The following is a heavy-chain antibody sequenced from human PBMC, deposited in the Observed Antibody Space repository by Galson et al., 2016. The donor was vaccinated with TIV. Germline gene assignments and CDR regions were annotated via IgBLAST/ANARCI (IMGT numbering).Heavy chain of an antibody. J-gene: IGHJ4*02. V-gene: IGHV3-30*18. Sequence: SLRLSCAASGFTFSIYGMHWVRQAPGKGLEWVAVISYDGTNKHYADSVKGRFTISRDDNSKNTLYLQMNSLRLEDTAVYYCAKVGARGYGDYPYYLAYWGQGTLVTVSS. CDR1: GFTFSIYG. D-gene: IGHD4-17*01. CDR2: ISYDGTNK. CDR3: AKVGARGYGDYPYYLAY.